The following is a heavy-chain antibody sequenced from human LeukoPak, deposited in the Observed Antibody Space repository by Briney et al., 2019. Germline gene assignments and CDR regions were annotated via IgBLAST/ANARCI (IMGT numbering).Heavy chain of an antibody. D-gene: IGHD3-10*01. J-gene: IGHJ4*02. CDR2: ISAYNGNT. CDR1: GYTFTSYG. V-gene: IGHV1-18*01. Sequence: GASVKVSCKASGYTFTSYGISWVRQAPGQGLEWMGWISAYNGNTNYAQKLQGRVTMTTDTSTSTACMELRSLRSDDTAVYYCARGHLWFGELLCYFDYWGQGTLVTVSS. CDR3: ARGHLWFGELLCYFDY.